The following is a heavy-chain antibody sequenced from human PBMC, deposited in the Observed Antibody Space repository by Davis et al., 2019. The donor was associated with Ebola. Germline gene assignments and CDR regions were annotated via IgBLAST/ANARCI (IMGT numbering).Heavy chain of an antibody. V-gene: IGHV1-46*01. J-gene: IGHJ6*04. CDR2: INPSGGST. Sequence: ASVKVSCKASGYMFTNYYMHWVRQAPGQGLEWMGIINPSGGSTSYAQKFQGRVTMTRDTSTSTVYMELSSLRSEDTAVYYCARDTRHKDSGYDRGGMDVWGKGTTVTVSS. CDR3: ARDTRHKDSGYDRGGMDV. CDR1: GYMFTNYY. D-gene: IGHD5-12*01.